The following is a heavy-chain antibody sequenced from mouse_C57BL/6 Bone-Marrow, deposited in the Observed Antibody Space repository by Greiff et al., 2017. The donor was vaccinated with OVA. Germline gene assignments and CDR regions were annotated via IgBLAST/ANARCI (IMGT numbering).Heavy chain of an antibody. V-gene: IGHV1-7*01. CDR1: GYTFTSYW. Sequence: VQLQQSGAELAKPGASVKLSCKASGYTFTSYWMHWVKQRPGQGLEWIGYINPSSGYTKYNQKFKDKATLTADKSSSTAYMQLSSLTYEDSAVYYCAAIYDGYYEGLDYYAMDYWGQGTSVTVSS. CDR3: AAIYDGYYEGLDYYAMDY. D-gene: IGHD2-3*01. CDR2: INPSSGYT. J-gene: IGHJ4*01.